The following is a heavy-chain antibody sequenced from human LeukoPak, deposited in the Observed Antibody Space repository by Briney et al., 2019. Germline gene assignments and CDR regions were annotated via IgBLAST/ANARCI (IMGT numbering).Heavy chain of an antibody. CDR2: ISSVGTNK. CDR3: RAATRYLDYYYDY. D-gene: IGHD3-22*01. CDR1: GFTFSGYA. Sequence: GGSLRLSCAASGFTFSGYAMSWVRQAPGKGLEWIAVISSVGTNKYYADSVRGRFTISRDNSKDTLYLQMSSLRIEDTAIYYCRAATRYLDYYYDYWGQGTLVTVSS. J-gene: IGHJ4*02. V-gene: IGHV3-30*03.